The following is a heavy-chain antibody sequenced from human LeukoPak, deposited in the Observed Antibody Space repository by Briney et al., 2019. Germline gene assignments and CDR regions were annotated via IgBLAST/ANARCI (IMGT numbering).Heavy chain of an antibody. J-gene: IGHJ4*02. CDR1: GFTFSSYG. Sequence: AGGSLRLSCAASGFTFSSYGMHWVRQAPGKVLDWVAVISYDGSNKYYADSVKGRFTISRDNSKNTLYLQMNSLRAEDTAVYYCAIQTYYYDSSGYYFFDYWGQGTLVTVSS. V-gene: IGHV3-30*03. CDR2: ISYDGSNK. D-gene: IGHD3-22*01. CDR3: AIQTYYYDSSGYYFFDY.